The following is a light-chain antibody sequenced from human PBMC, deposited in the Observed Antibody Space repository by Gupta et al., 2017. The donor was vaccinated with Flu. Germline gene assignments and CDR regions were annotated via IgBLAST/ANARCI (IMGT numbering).Light chain of an antibody. CDR2: GAS. J-gene: IGKJ1*01. CDR3: QQYDAWPTWT. CDR1: RSVSTN. V-gene: IGKV3-15*01. Sequence: ATPSLPPGQRATLYCRASRSVSTNFAWYQQKPGQAPSLLIYGASTRVTGVPVRCSGSGSGTEFTLTIGSLQSEDFAVYYWQQYDAWPTWTFGEGTRV.